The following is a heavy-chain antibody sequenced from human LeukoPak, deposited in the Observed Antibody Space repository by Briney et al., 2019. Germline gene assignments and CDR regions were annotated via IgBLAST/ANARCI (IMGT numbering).Heavy chain of an antibody. Sequence: AAVKVSCKTSGYTFTGQYLHWGRQAPGQGLEWMGWINLNSGGTKSAQKFQGRVIMTRDTSISTPYMDLRSLSSANTAVYYCARGRQLHLGELFPFAEFFQPWGQGTLVTVFS. CDR2: INLNSGGT. CDR1: GYTFTGQY. J-gene: IGHJ1*01. D-gene: IGHD3-16*01. CDR3: ARGRQLHLGELFPFAEFFQP. V-gene: IGHV1-2*02.